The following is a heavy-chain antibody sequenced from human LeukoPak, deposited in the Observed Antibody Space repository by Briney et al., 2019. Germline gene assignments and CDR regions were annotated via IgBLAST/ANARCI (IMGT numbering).Heavy chain of an antibody. V-gene: IGHV4-39*01. CDR3: ARHDASGWSGNWFDP. CDR1: GGSISSSSYY. D-gene: IGHD6-19*01. Sequence: TSETLSLTCTVSGGSISSSSYYWGWIRQPPGKGLEWIGSIYYSGSTYYNPSLKSRVTISVDTSKNQFSLKLSSVTAADTAVYYCARHDASGWSGNWFDPWGQGTLVTVSS. CDR2: IYYSGST. J-gene: IGHJ5*02.